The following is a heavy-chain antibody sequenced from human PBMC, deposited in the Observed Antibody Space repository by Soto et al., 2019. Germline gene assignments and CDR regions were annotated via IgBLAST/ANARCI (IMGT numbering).Heavy chain of an antibody. Sequence: QVQLVQSGAEVKKPGASVKVSCKASGYTFTGYYMHWVRQAPGQGLEWMGWINPNSGGTNYAQKFQGRVTMTRDTSISTAYLELSRLRSDDTAVYYCARDRNSVVYYYGMDVWGQGTTVTVSS. CDR3: ARDRNSVVYYYGMDV. J-gene: IGHJ6*02. CDR1: GYTFTGYY. V-gene: IGHV1-2*02. CDR2: INPNSGGT. D-gene: IGHD1-7*01.